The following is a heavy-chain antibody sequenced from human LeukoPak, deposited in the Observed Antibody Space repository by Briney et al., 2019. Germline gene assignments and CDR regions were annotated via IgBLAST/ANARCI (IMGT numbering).Heavy chain of an antibody. J-gene: IGHJ4*02. CDR3: AREGRDFWSGYYLALDY. Sequence: SETLSLTCTVSGGSISSSSYYWGWIRQPPGKGLEWIGSIYYSGSTYYNPSLKSRVTISVDTSKNQFSLKLSSVTAADTAVYYCAREGRDFWSGYYLALDYWGQGILVTVSS. CDR1: GGSISSSSYY. D-gene: IGHD3-3*01. CDR2: IYYSGST. V-gene: IGHV4-39*07.